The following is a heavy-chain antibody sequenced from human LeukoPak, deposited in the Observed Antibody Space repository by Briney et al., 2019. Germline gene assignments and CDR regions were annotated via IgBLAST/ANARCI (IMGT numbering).Heavy chain of an antibody. CDR2: IYHTGST. CDR3: ARRAYSSSLDY. D-gene: IGHD6-6*01. CDR1: GGSFSSYY. J-gene: IGHJ4*02. Sequence: SETLSLTCTVSGGSFSSYYWSWIRQPAGKGLEWIGYIYHTGSTTYNPSLKSRVTISVDTSKNQFSLKLSSVTAADTAVYYCARRAYSSSLDYWGQGTLVTVSS. V-gene: IGHV4-59*08.